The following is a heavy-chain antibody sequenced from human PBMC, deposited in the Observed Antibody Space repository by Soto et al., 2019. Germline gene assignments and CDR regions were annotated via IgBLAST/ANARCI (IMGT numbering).Heavy chain of an antibody. CDR1: GGSISSYY. Sequence: SETLSLTCTVSGGSISSYYWSWIRQPPGKGLEWIGYIYYSGSTNYNPSLKSRVTISVDTSKNQFSLKLSSVTAADTAVYYCARQEEQLVRGYYYYYMDVWGKGTTVTAP. V-gene: IGHV4-59*08. CDR3: ARQEEQLVRGYYYYYMDV. CDR2: IYYSGST. D-gene: IGHD6-6*01. J-gene: IGHJ6*03.